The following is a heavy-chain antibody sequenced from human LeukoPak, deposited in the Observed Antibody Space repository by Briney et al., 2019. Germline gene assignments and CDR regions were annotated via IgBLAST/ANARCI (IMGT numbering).Heavy chain of an antibody. CDR2: IKGDGIST. D-gene: IGHD1-7*01. CDR1: GFDFSSNW. CDR3: ANRDITGTTLFD. Sequence: GGSLRLSCAASGFDFSSNWMHWVRHAPGQGLVWVSRIKGDGISTNYADSVKGRFTISRDIAKNTLYLQMSSLRAEDTAVYYCANRDITGTTLFDWGQGTLVTVSS. V-gene: IGHV3-74*01. J-gene: IGHJ4*02.